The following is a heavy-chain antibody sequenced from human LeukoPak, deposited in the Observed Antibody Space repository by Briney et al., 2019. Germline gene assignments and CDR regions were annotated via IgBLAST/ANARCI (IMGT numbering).Heavy chain of an antibody. Sequence: GGSLRLSCAASGFTFSSYSMNWVRQAPGKGLEWVSSISSSSSYIYYADSVKGRFTNSRDNAKNSLYLQMNSLRAEDTAVYYCARDTDYGDYVFAFDIWGQGTMVTVSS. CDR3: ARDTDYGDYVFAFDI. J-gene: IGHJ3*02. CDR2: ISSSSSYI. CDR1: GFTFSSYS. V-gene: IGHV3-21*01. D-gene: IGHD4-17*01.